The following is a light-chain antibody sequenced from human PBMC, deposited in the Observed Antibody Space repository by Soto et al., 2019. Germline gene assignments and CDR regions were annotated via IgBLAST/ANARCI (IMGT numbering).Light chain of an antibody. V-gene: IGLV2-14*01. J-gene: IGLJ2*01. Sequence: QSVLTQPASVSGSPGQSITISCTGTSSDVGAYNYVSWYQQHPGKAPKLMIYEVSDRPSGVSNRFSGSKSGNTASLTISGLQAEGEADYYCSSYATNSDVVFGGGTKLTVL. CDR3: SSYATNSDVV. CDR2: EVS. CDR1: SSDVGAYNY.